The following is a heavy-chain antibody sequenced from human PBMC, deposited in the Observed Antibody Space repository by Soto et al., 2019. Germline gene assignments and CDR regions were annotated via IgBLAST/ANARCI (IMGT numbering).Heavy chain of an antibody. V-gene: IGHV1-3*01. CDR3: ARVSGFFHLCDS. CDR2: INAGNGNT. D-gene: IGHD2-2*01. J-gene: IGHJ5*01. CDR1: GYTFTSYA. Sequence: ASVKVSCKASGYTFTSYAMHWVRQAPGQRLEWMGWINAGNGNTKYSQKFQGRVTITRDTSASTAYMELSSLRSEDTAIYYCARVSGFFHLCDSWGQGSLVTVSS.